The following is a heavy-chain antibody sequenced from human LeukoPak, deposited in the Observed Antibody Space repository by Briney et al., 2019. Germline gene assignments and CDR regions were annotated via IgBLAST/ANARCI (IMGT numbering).Heavy chain of an antibody. CDR2: INPNSGGT. D-gene: IGHD1-20*01. CDR3: ARVITGSLTPYDY. Sequence: GASVKVSCKASGYTFTGYYMHWVRQAPGQGLEWMGWINPNSGGTNYAQKFQGRVTMTRDTSSSTAYMELSRLRSDDTAGYYCARVITGSLTPYDYWGQGTLVTVSS. V-gene: IGHV1-2*02. J-gene: IGHJ4*02. CDR1: GYTFTGYY.